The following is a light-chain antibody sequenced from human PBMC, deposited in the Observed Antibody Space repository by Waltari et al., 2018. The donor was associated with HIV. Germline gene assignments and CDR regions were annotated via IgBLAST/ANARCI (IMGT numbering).Light chain of an antibody. CDR1: QSVFSTSNGRNY. Sequence: IVMTQSPGSLAVSLRDRATINCKSSQSVFSTSNGRNYLAWYQQKAGQPPRLLISWASTRESGVPDRFSGSGYGADFTLTISSLQAEDVAVYFCQQFYSSWTFGQGTKVEMK. CDR3: QQFYSSWT. CDR2: WAS. V-gene: IGKV4-1*01. J-gene: IGKJ1*01.